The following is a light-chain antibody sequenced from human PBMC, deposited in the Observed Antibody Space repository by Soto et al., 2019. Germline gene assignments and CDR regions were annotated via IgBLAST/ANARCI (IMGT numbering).Light chain of an antibody. V-gene: IGKV1-39*01. CDR1: QNIGRF. CDR3: QQTYTTPEIT. Sequence: DIQMTQSPSSLSASVGDRVTITCRASQNIGRFLNWYQLKPGKAPNLLMYGASYLKSGVPTRFSGSGSGTDFTLTISSLQPEDFAIYYCQQTYTTPEITFGQGTRLEIK. J-gene: IGKJ5*01. CDR2: GAS.